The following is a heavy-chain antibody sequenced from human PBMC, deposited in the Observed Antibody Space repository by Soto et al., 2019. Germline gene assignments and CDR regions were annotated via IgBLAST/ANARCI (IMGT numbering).Heavy chain of an antibody. CDR2: IRSKANNYAT. D-gene: IGHD3-10*01. CDR1: GFTFCGSA. CDR3: ALAYYYGAYYFDY. Sequence: GGSLRLSCAASGFTFCGSALHWVRQASGKGLEWLGRIRSKANNYATAYAASVKGRFTISRDDSKNTAFLQMNSLKTDDTAVYYCALAYYYGAYYFDYWGQGTLVTVSS. J-gene: IGHJ4*02. V-gene: IGHV3-73*01.